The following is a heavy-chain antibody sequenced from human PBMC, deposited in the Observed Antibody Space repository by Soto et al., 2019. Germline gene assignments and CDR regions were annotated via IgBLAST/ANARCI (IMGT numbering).Heavy chain of an antibody. CDR1: GYTFISYD. Sequence: EASVKVSCKASGYTFISYDINWVRQATGQGLEWMGWMNPNSGNTGYAQKFQGRVTMTRNTSISTAYMELSSLRSEDTAVYYCARLRTYYDFWSGYYLNWFDPWGQGTLVTVSS. J-gene: IGHJ5*02. D-gene: IGHD3-3*01. CDR3: ARLRTYYDFWSGYYLNWFDP. V-gene: IGHV1-8*01. CDR2: MNPNSGNT.